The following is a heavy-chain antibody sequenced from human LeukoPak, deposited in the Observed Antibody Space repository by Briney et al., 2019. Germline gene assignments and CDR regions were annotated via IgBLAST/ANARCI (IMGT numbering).Heavy chain of an antibody. J-gene: IGHJ4*02. CDR1: GGSISSYY. CDR2: IYYSGST. Sequence: SETLSLTCTVSGGSISSYYWSWIRQPPGKGLEWIGYIYYSGSTNYNPSLTSRVTISVDTSKNQFSLKLSSVTAADTAVYYCARRPVTRWAHDNYYLDYFGQGAMVTV. V-gene: IGHV4-59*08. CDR3: ARRPVTRWAHDNYYLDY. D-gene: IGHD4-17*01.